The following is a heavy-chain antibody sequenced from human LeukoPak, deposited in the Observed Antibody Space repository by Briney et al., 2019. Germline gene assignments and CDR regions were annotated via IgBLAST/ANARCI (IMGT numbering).Heavy chain of an antibody. Sequence: SETLSLTCAVSGYSISSGYYWGWIRQPPGKGLEWIGTFYHSGSTYYKASLKSRVNISLDTSKNQLSLKLNSVTAADTAVYYCARGPHCSSTSCYEGNYYMDVWGRGTTVTVSS. D-gene: IGHD2-2*01. V-gene: IGHV4-38-2*01. CDR3: ARGPHCSSTSCYEGNYYMDV. J-gene: IGHJ6*03. CDR2: FYHSGST. CDR1: GYSISSGYY.